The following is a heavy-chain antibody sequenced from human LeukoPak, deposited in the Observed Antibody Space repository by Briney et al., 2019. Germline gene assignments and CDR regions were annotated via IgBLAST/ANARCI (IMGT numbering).Heavy chain of an antibody. D-gene: IGHD3-16*01. J-gene: IGHJ5*02. CDR3: AKRSNGYYDYVWGSYTNWFDA. CDR2: ISGSGSGGST. Sequence: GGSLRLSCAASQFTFSNYDMSWVRQAPGKGLEWVATISGSGSGGSTYYADSVKGRFTISRDNSKNTLYLQMNSVRAEDTAVYYCAKRSNGYYDYVWGSYTNWFDAWGQGTLVTVSS. V-gene: IGHV3-23*01. CDR1: QFTFSNYD.